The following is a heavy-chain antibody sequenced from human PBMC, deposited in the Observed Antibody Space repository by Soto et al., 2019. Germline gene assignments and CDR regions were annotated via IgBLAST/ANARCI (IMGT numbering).Heavy chain of an antibody. J-gene: IGHJ4*02. Sequence: QVQLVESGGGVVQPGRSLRLSCAASGFTFSSYGMHWVRQAPCKGLEWVAVISYDGSNKYYADSVKGRFTISRDNSKNTLYLQMNSLRAEDTAVYYCAKDRQQQLEASFDYWGQGTLVTVSS. CDR3: AKDRQQQLEASFDY. V-gene: IGHV3-30*18. CDR1: GFTFSSYG. D-gene: IGHD6-13*01. CDR2: ISYDGSNK.